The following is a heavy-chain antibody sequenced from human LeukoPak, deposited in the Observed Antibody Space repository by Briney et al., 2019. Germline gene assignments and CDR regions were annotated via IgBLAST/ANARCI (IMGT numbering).Heavy chain of an antibody. CDR1: GFTFSSYS. J-gene: IGHJ6*03. CDR3: ASSGSPFYYYYYMDV. CDR2: ISSSSSYI. D-gene: IGHD1-26*01. Sequence: PGGSLRLSCAASGFTFSSYSMNWVRQAPGKGLEWVSSISSSSSYIYYADSVKGRFTISRDNAKNSLYLQMNSLRAEDTAVYYCASSGSPFYYYYYMDVWGKGTTVTVSS. V-gene: IGHV3-21*01.